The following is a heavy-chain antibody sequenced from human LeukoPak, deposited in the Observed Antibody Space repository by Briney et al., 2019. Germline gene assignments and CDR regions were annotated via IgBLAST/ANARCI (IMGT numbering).Heavy chain of an antibody. CDR3: ARRPATYTAMVSYYFDY. D-gene: IGHD5-18*01. V-gene: IGHV4-34*01. CDR2: IYYSGSA. CDR1: GGSFSGYY. J-gene: IGHJ4*02. Sequence: SETLSLTCAVYGGSFSGYYWGWIRQPPGKGLEWIGTIYYSGSAYQNPSLKSRVTISVDTSKNQFSLKLSSVTAADTAVYYCARRPATYTAMVSYYFDYWGQGTLVTVSS.